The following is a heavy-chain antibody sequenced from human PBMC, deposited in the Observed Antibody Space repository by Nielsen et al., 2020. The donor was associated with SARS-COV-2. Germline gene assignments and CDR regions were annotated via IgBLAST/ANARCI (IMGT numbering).Heavy chain of an antibody. CDR3: AKDISSSWYEDVRYNWFDP. J-gene: IGHJ5*02. CDR1: GFTFSDYY. Sequence: GGSLRLSCAASGFTFSDYYMSWIRQAPGKGLEWVSYISSSGSTIYYADSVKGRFTISRDNAKNSLYLQMNSLRAEDTALYYCAKDISSSWYEDVRYNWFDPWGQGTLVTVSS. V-gene: IGHV3-11*01. CDR2: ISSSGSTI. D-gene: IGHD6-13*01.